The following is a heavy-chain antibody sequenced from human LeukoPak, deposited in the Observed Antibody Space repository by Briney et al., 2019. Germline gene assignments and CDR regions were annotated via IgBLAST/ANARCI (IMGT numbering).Heavy chain of an antibody. J-gene: IGHJ4*02. V-gene: IGHV3-7*03. Sequence: GGSLRLSCAASGFTFSSYWMSWVRQAPGKGLEWVANIKQDGSEKYYVDSVKGRFTISRDNAKNSLYLQMNSLKTEDTGIYYCATDDYNWNSFDHWGQGTLVTVSS. D-gene: IGHD1-1*01. CDR3: ATDDYNWNSFDH. CDR1: GFTFSSYW. CDR2: IKQDGSEK.